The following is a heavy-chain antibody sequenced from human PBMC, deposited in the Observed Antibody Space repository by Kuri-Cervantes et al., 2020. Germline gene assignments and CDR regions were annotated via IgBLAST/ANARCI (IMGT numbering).Heavy chain of an antibody. CDR3: ARGPELPYCSGGSCYGRNFYGMDV. Sequence: ASVKVSCKASGYTFTSYGISWVRQAPGQGLEWMGWISAYNGNTNYAQKLQGRVTMTTDTSTSTAYMELRSLRSDDTAVYYCARGPELPYCSGGSCYGRNFYGMDVWGQGITVTVSS. V-gene: IGHV1-18*01. J-gene: IGHJ6*02. CDR2: ISAYNGNT. CDR1: GYTFTSYG. D-gene: IGHD2-15*01.